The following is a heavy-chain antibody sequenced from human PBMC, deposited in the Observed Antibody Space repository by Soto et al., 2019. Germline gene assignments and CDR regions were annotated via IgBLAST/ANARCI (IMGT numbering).Heavy chain of an antibody. CDR2: MNPNSGNT. J-gene: IGHJ4*02. D-gene: IGHD1-26*01. CDR1: GYTFTCYD. CDR3: ARDDSGSFPLYYFDY. Sequence: ASVKVSCKASGYTFTCYDINWVRQATGQGLEWMGWMNPNSGNTGYAQKFQGRVTMTRNTSISTAYMELSSLRSEDTAVYYCARDDSGSFPLYYFDYWGQGTLVTVSS. V-gene: IGHV1-8*01.